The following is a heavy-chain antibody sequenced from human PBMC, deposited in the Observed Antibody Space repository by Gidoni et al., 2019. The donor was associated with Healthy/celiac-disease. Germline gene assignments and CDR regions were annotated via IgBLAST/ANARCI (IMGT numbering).Heavy chain of an antibody. Sequence: QVQLQESGPGLVKPSQTLSLTCPVSGGSISSGSYYWSWIRQPAGKGLEWIGRIYTSGSTNYNPSLKSRVTMSVDTSKNQFSLKLSSVTAADTAVYYCARDRHWDHYYYYYMDVWGKGTTVTVSS. CDR1: GGSISSGSYY. D-gene: IGHD7-27*01. J-gene: IGHJ6*03. V-gene: IGHV4-61*02. CDR3: ARDRHWDHYYYYYMDV. CDR2: IYTSGST.